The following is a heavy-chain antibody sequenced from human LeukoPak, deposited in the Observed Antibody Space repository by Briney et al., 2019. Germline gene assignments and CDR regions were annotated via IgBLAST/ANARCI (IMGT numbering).Heavy chain of an antibody. D-gene: IGHD1-26*01. CDR1: GYTFTSYD. J-gene: IGHJ4*02. V-gene: IGHV1-8*01. CDR3: AREGPSERSLDY. CDR2: MNPNSGNT. Sequence: ASVKVSCKASGYTFTSYDINWVRQATGQGLEWMGWMNPNSGNTGYAQKFQGRVTMTRNTSISTAYMELSSLRSEDTAVYYCAREGPSERSLDYWGQGTLVTVSS.